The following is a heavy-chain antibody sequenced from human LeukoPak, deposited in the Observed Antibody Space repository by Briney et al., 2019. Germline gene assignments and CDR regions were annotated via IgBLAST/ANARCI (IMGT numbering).Heavy chain of an antibody. D-gene: IGHD3-10*01. Sequence: PSETLSPTCTVSGGSISSGGYYWSWIRQPAGKGLEWIGRIYTSGSTNYNPSLKSRVTISVDTSKNQFSLKLSSVTAADTAVYYCARAWFGELVFDYWGQGTLVTVSS. CDR1: GGSISSGGYY. J-gene: IGHJ4*02. CDR2: IYTSGST. CDR3: ARAWFGELVFDY. V-gene: IGHV4-61*02.